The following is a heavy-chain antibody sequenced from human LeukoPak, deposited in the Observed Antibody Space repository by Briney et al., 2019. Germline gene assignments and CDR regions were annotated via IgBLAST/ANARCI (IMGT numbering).Heavy chain of an antibody. CDR3: ARGSLGDGSLLIDY. D-gene: IGHD3-10*01. J-gene: IGHJ4*02. CDR1: GFTFNRYW. V-gene: IGHV3-74*01. Sequence: PGRSLRLSCAASGFTFNRYWVHWVRQAPGKGLVWVSRINSDGSDITYADSVKGRFTISRDNAKNTVYVQMNSLRAEDTAVYYCARGSLGDGSLLIDYWGQGTLVTVSS. CDR2: INSDGSDI.